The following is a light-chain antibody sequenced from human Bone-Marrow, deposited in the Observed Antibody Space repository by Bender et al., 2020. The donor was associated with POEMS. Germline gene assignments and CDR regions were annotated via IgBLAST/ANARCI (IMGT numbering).Light chain of an antibody. Sequence: QSGMTQPASVSGSPRQSITISCTGTSSDIGGHNYVSWYQQRPGRAPQLIFYEVTERPSGVSHRFSAYKSGNTASLTISGLQTDDEAYYYCSSFTNTFSLLFGGGTKVSVL. J-gene: IGLJ2*01. CDR3: SSFTNTFSLL. CDR2: EVT. CDR1: SSDIGGHNY. V-gene: IGLV2-14*01.